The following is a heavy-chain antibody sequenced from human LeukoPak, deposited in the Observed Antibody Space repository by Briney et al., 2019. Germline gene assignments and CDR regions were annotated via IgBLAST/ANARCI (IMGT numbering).Heavy chain of an antibody. J-gene: IGHJ6*03. CDR3: AKTVRYYGSRNYSDYSSYMAV. Sequence: GESLKISCKGSGYSFTSYWIGWVRQMPGKGLEWMGIIYPGDSDTRYSPSFQGQVTISADKSISTAYLQWSSLKASDTAMYYCAKTVRYYGSRNYSDYSSYMAVWIKGNTVIV. CDR2: IYPGDSDT. D-gene: IGHD3-10*01. V-gene: IGHV5-51*01. CDR1: GYSFTSYW.